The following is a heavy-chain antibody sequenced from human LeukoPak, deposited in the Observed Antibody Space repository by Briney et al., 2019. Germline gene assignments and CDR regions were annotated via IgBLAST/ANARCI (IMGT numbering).Heavy chain of an antibody. CDR1: GGSISSSSYY. V-gene: IGHV4-39*07. J-gene: IGHJ4*02. CDR2: IYYSGST. CDR3: ARTDYFYGSAY. D-gene: IGHD3-10*01. Sequence: SETLSLTCTVSGGSISSSSYYWGWIRQPPGKALEWIGSIYYSGSTYYNPSLKSRVTISVDTSKNQFSLKLSSVTAADTAVYYCARTDYFYGSAYWGLGILVTVSS.